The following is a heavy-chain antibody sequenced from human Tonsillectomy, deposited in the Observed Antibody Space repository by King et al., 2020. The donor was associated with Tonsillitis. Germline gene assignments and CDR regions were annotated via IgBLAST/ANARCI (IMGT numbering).Heavy chain of an antibody. D-gene: IGHD3-9*01. CDR2: ISGSGGTT. Sequence: VQLVESGGGLVQPGGSLRLSCAASGFTFSYYAMSWVRQAPGKGLEWVSKISGSGGTTYYADSVKGRFNISRDNSKNTLYLLMNSLRAEDTAVYYCAKPYDILTGSLGDYWGQGTLVTVSS. J-gene: IGHJ4*02. V-gene: IGHV3-23*04. CDR1: GFTFSYYA. CDR3: AKPYDILTGSLGDY.